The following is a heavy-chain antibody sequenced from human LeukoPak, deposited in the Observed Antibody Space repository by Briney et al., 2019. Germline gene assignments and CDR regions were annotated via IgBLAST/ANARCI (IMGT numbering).Heavy chain of an antibody. D-gene: IGHD2-15*01. J-gene: IGHJ3*02. CDR1: GGSISSGDYY. Sequence: SETLSLTCTVSGGSISSGDYYWSWIRQPPGKGLEWIGYIYYSGSTYYNPSLKSRVTISVDTSKNQLSLKLSSVTAADTAVYYCASEITGGDLHRQVVVGAFDIWGQGTVVTVSS. CDR2: IYYSGST. CDR3: ASEITGGDLHRQVVVGAFDI. V-gene: IGHV4-30-4*08.